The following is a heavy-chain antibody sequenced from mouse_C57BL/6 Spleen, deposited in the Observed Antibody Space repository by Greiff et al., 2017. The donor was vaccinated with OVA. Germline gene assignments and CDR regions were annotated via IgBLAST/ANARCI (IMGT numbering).Heavy chain of an antibody. J-gene: IGHJ4*01. D-gene: IGHD2-4*01. CDR1: GYTFTSYG. V-gene: IGHV1-58*01. CDR3: ARQYYDYDGAIDY. CDR2: IYIGNGYT. Sequence: EVQLQQSGAELVRPGSSVKMSCKTSGYTFTSYGINWVKQRPGQGLEWIGYIYIGNGYTESNEKFKGKATLTSDTSSSTAYMQLSSLTSEDSAIYFCARQYYDYDGAIDYWGQGTSVTVSS.